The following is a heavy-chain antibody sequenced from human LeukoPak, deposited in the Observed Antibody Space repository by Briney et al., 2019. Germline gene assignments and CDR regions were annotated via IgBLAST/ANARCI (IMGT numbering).Heavy chain of an antibody. CDR3: ARSRGHDYGPYYFDY. Sequence: TGGSLRLSCAASGFTFDDYAMHWVRQAPGKGLEWVSGISWNSGFIDYADSVKGRFTISRDNSKNTLYLQMNSLRAEDTAVYYCARSRGHDYGPYYFDYWGQGTLVTVSS. V-gene: IGHV3-9*01. CDR1: GFTFDDYA. CDR2: ISWNSGFI. J-gene: IGHJ4*02. D-gene: IGHD4-17*01.